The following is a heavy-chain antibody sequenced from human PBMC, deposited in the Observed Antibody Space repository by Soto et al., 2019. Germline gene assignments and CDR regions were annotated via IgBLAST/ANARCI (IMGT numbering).Heavy chain of an antibody. Sequence: GGSLRLSCVASGFTFSNYAMHWVRQAPGKGLEWVAIVSYDGDNEYYADSVRGRFFISRDNSRNTLYLQTSSLRHEDTAVYYCAKDRGEVAGQYFDYWGQGTLVTVSS. V-gene: IGHV3-30*18. D-gene: IGHD6-19*01. CDR2: VSYDGDNE. J-gene: IGHJ4*02. CDR1: GFTFSNYA. CDR3: AKDRGEVAGQYFDY.